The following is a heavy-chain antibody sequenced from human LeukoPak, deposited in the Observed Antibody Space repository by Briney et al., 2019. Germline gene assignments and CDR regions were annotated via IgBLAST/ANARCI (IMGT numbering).Heavy chain of an antibody. CDR1: SGPISNYY. Sequence: SETLSLTCTASSGPISNYYWSWIRRPPGKGLEWIGYIYYSGSTRYNPSLQSRVTISVATSANQFSLNLSSVTTEDTAIYNCARTSTGPSYGHGCIDFWGAGSLVTVSS. D-gene: IGHD5-18*01. CDR3: ARTSTGPSYGHGCIDF. CDR2: IYYSGST. V-gene: IGHV4-59*01. J-gene: IGHJ4*02.